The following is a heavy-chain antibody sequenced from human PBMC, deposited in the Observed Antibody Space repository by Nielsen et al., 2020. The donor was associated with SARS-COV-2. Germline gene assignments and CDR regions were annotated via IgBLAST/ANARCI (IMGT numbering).Heavy chain of an antibody. J-gene: IGHJ4*02. V-gene: IGHV1-18*01. CDR3: ARGDYYDSSANGY. D-gene: IGHD3-22*01. CDR2: ISGDSGNT. Sequence: WVRQAPGQGLEWMGWISGDSGNTMYAEKFQGRVTLTTETSTSTAYMEVTSLRADDTAVYYCARGDYYDSSANGYWGQGTLVTVSS.